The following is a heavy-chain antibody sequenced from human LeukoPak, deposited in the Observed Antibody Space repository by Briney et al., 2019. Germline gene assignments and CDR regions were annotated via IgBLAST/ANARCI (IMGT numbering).Heavy chain of an antibody. J-gene: IGHJ4*02. CDR3: ARGAGSHEYYFDY. Sequence: PSETLSLTCTVPGGSISSYYWSCVRQPPGKGLEWIGYIYYSGSTNYNPSLKSRFTISVDTSKNQFSLKLSSVTAADTAVYYCARGAGSHEYYFDYWGQGTLVTVSS. CDR2: IYYSGST. CDR1: GGSISSYY. D-gene: IGHD3-10*01. V-gene: IGHV4-59*01.